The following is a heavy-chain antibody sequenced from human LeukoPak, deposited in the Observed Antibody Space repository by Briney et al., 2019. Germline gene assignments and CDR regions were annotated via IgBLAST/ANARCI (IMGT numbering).Heavy chain of an antibody. D-gene: IGHD3-3*01. CDR3: ARAPNDYDFWSGPFDY. CDR1: GYTFTNYG. V-gene: IGHV1-18*01. CDR2: ISAYSGNT. J-gene: IGHJ4*02. Sequence: ASVKVSCKASGYTFTNYGISWVREAPGQGLEWMGWISAYSGNTNYAQNLQGRVTMTTDTSTSTAYMELRSLRSDDTAVYYCARAPNDYDFWSGPFDYWGRGTLVTVSS.